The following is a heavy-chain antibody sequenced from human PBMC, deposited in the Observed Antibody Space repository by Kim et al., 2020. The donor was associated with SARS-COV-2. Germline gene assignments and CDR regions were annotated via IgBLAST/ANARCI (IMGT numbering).Heavy chain of an antibody. J-gene: IGHJ6*02. V-gene: IGHV3-21*01. Sequence: DSVKGRFTISRDNAKNSLYLQMNSLRAEDTAVYYCAREAKSYYTYYGMDVWGQGTTVTVSS. D-gene: IGHD3-10*01. CDR3: AREAKSYYTYYGMDV.